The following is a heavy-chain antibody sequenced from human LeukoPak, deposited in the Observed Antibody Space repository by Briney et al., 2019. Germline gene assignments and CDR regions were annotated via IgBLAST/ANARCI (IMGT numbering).Heavy chain of an antibody. D-gene: IGHD1-26*01. J-gene: IGHJ4*02. CDR3: VKTLGPSATAAGDY. V-gene: IGHV3-23*01. CDR2: ISGGGGST. CDR1: GFTFSSYA. Sequence: PGGSLRLSCAASGFTFSSYAMSWVRQAPGKGLEWVSVISGGGGSTYYADSVKGRFTISRDNSKNTVYLQMNSLRVDDTAVFYCVKTLGPSATAAGDYWGQGILVTVSS.